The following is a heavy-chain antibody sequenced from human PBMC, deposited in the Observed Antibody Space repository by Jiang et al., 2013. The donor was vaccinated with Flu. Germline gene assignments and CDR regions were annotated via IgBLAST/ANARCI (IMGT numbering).Heavy chain of an antibody. CDR3: ARHGYSSSWSPRSRVEGPFDI. Sequence: SGSGLVKPSETLSLTCTVSGGSISSYYWSWIRQPPGKGLEWIGYIYYSGSTNYNPSLKSRVTISVDTSKNQFSLKLSSVTAADTAVYYCARHGYSSSWSPRSRVEGPFDIWGQGTMVTVSS. V-gene: IGHV4-59*08. CDR2: IYYSGST. D-gene: IGHD6-13*01. CDR1: GGSISSYY. J-gene: IGHJ3*02.